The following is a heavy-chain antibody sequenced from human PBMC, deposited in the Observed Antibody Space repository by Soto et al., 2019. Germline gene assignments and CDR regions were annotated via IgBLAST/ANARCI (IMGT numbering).Heavy chain of an antibody. D-gene: IGHD4-4*01. CDR1: GGTFSSYA. J-gene: IGHJ4*02. V-gene: IGHV1-69*13. CDR3: ARPHNNYAAD. Sequence: SVKVSCKASGGTFSSYAISWVRQAPGQGLEWMGGIIPIFGTANYAQKFQGRVTITADESTSTAYMELSSLRSEDTAMYYCARPHNNYAADWGQGTLVTVSS. CDR2: IIPIFGTA.